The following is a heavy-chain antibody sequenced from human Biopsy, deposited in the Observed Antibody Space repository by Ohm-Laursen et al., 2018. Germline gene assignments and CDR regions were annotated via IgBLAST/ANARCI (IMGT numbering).Heavy chain of an antibody. CDR3: TRGGYYYDSLAYYYWFDP. D-gene: IGHD3-22*01. CDR1: GYTITGYH. Sequence: LVKAACKTSGYTITGYHVHWVRQAPGHGLEWMGWINAKTGDTNYAQKFQGRVTMTRDTSISTAYVDLSSLRSDDTAVYYCTRGGYYYDSLAYYYWFDPWGQGTLVTVSS. CDR2: INAKTGDT. J-gene: IGHJ5*02. V-gene: IGHV1-2*02.